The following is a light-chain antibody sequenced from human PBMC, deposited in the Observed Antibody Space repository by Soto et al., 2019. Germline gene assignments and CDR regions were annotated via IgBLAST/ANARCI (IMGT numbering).Light chain of an antibody. Sequence: QSALTQPASVSASPGQSITISCTGTGSDVGGYDYVSWFQQHPGKAPQLLIFDVSNRPSGVSYCFSGSRSGNTASLTISGLQAEDEADYYCNSFTRSSTLVFGTGTKLTVL. CDR3: NSFTRSSTLV. J-gene: IGLJ1*01. CDR1: GSDVGGYDY. CDR2: DVS. V-gene: IGLV2-14*01.